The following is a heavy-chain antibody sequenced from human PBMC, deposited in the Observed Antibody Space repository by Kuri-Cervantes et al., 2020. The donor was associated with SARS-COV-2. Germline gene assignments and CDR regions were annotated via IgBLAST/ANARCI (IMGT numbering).Heavy chain of an antibody. D-gene: IGHD3-22*01. V-gene: IGHV4-39*07. Sequence: GSLRLSCTVSGGSISGSSYYWGWIRQPPGKGLEWIGSIYYSGSTNYNPSLKSRVTISVDTSKNQFSLKLSSVTAADTAVYYCARYYYGSSGYSKYYFDYWGQGTLVTVSS. CDR1: GGSISGSSYY. J-gene: IGHJ4*02. CDR2: IYYSGST. CDR3: ARYYYGSSGYSKYYFDY.